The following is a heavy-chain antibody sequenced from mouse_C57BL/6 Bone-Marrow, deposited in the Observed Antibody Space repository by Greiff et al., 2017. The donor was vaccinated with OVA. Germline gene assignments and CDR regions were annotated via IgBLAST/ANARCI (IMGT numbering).Heavy chain of an antibody. V-gene: IGHV1-9*01. CDR2: ILPGSGST. CDR3: ARSFITTADYFDY. Sequence: VKLQESGAELMKPGASVKLSCKATGYTFTGYWIEWVKQRPGHGLEWIGEILPGSGSTNYNEKFKGKATFTADTSSNTAYMQLSSLTTGDSAIYYCARSFITTADYFDYWGQGTTLTVSS. CDR1: GYTFTGYW. D-gene: IGHD1-1*01. J-gene: IGHJ2*01.